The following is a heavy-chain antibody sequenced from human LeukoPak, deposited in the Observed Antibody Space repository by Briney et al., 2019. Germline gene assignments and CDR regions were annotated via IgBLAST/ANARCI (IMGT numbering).Heavy chain of an antibody. CDR3: AGGQPNWGFDF. V-gene: IGHV1-46*01. D-gene: IGHD7-27*01. CDR1: GYTFTSYY. J-gene: IGHJ4*02. Sequence: RASVKVSCKASGYTFTSYYIHWVRQAPGQGLEWMGIITPSSGSTTYTQKFQGRVTMTRDTSTSTVYMELSSLRSEDTAVYYCAGGQPNWGFDFWGQGTLVTVSS. CDR2: ITPSSGST.